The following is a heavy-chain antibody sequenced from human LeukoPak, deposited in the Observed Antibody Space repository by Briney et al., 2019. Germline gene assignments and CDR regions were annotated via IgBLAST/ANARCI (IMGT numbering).Heavy chain of an antibody. Sequence: PGRSLRLSCAASGFTFSSYGMHWVRQAPGKGLEWVAVISYDGSNKYYADSVKGRFTISRDNSKNTLYLQMNSLRAEDTAVYYCASFEKGIVGATIDYWGQGTLVTVSS. D-gene: IGHD1-26*01. CDR3: ASFEKGIVGATIDY. CDR2: ISYDGSNK. J-gene: IGHJ4*02. CDR1: GFTFSSYG. V-gene: IGHV3-30*03.